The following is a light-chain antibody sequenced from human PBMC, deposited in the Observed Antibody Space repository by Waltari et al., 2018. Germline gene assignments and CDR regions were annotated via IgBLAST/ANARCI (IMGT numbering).Light chain of an antibody. V-gene: IGLV2-23*01. CDR1: EIENYDL. CDR3: CSDAGGHKWV. CDR2: EGT. Sequence: QSALTQPASVSGSPGQSITISCTGPEIENYDLVSWYQHHPGRAPKLIYEGTKRPSGVSNRFSVSKSGNTASLTISGLQAEDESHYYCCSDAGGHKWVFGGGTKVTVL. J-gene: IGLJ3*02.